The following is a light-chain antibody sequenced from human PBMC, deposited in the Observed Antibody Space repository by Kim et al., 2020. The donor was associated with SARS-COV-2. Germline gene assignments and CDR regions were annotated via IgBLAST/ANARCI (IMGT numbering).Light chain of an antibody. CDR1: QSVPGNY. CDR3: QQYASSPYT. J-gene: IGKJ2*01. Sequence: EIVLTQSPDTLSLSPGERATLSCRASQSVPGNYLAWYQQRPGQAPRLLVSGSSRRATGIPDRFSGSGSGTVFTLTVHTLEPEDFGVFYGQQYASSPYTFGQGTKLEI. V-gene: IGKV3-20*01. CDR2: GSS.